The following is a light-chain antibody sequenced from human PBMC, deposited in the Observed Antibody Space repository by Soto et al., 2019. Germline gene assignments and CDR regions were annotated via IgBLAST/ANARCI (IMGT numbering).Light chain of an antibody. Sequence: QSVLTQPRSVSGSPGQSVTISCTGTSSDVGAYNYVSWYQQHPGKAPKVMIYDANKRPSGVPDRFSGSKSDNTASLTISGLQAEDESDYYCCAYAGSYSLVFGGGTKLTVL. CDR3: CAYAGSYSLV. V-gene: IGLV2-11*01. CDR1: SSDVGAYNY. CDR2: DAN. J-gene: IGLJ2*01.